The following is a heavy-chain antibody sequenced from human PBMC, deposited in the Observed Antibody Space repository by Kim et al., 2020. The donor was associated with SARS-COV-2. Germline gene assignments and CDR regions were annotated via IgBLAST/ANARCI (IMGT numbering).Heavy chain of an antibody. CDR3: ARALSSSWYGGRDY. CDR1: GFTFSSYA. Sequence: GGSLRLSCAASGFTFSSYAMHWVRQAPGKGLEWVAVISYDGSNKYYADSVKGRFTISRENSKNTLYLQMNSLRAEDTAVYYCARALSSSWYGGRDYWGQRTLVTVSS. CDR2: ISYDGSNK. D-gene: IGHD6-13*01. J-gene: IGHJ4*02. V-gene: IGHV3-30*04.